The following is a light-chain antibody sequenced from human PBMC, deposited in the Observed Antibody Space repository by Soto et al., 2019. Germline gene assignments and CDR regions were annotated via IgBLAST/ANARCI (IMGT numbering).Light chain of an antibody. V-gene: IGKV3-20*01. CDR2: GAS. J-gene: IGKJ1*01. CDR3: QQYGSSGT. CDR1: QSVSNNF. Sequence: EIVLTQSPGTLSLSPGVRATLSCRASQSVSNNFLAWYQQKPGQAPRLLIYGASSRAAGIPDRFSGSGSGTDFTLTISRLEPEDFAVYYCQQYGSSGTFGQGTKVDIK.